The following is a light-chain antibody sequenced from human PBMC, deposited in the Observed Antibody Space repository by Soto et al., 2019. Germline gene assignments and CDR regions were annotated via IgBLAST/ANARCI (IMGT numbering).Light chain of an antibody. CDR1: QSISSS. CDR2: AAS. Sequence: DIQMTQSPSSLPASVGDRVTITCRASQSISSSLNWYQHKPGRAPKLLIYAASTLRSGVPSRFSGSGSGTDFTLTISSLQPDDFATYYCQQSYSAPPYTFDQGTKLEV. V-gene: IGKV1-39*01. CDR3: QQSYSAPPYT. J-gene: IGKJ2*01.